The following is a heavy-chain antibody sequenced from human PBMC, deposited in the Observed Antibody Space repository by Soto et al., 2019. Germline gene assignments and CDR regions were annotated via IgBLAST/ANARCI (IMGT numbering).Heavy chain of an antibody. J-gene: IGHJ4*02. Sequence: PSETLSLTCTVSGGSVSRDSKFWIWIRQPPGKGLEWIGYIYYSGPSRYNPSLESRVTISIDSSKNQVSLTLTSVTAADTAVYYCARGYSHYAHWGRGTLVTVSS. CDR2: IYYSGPS. CDR1: GGSVSRDSKF. CDR3: ARGYSHYAH. V-gene: IGHV4-61*01. D-gene: IGHD4-4*01.